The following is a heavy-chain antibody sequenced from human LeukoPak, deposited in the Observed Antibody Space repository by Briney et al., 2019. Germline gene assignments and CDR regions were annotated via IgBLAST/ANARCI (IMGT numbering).Heavy chain of an antibody. V-gene: IGHV3-7*01. CDR1: GFTFSSYA. D-gene: IGHD1-26*01. CDR3: ARDRGRWSYHDY. CDR2: IKQDGSEK. Sequence: GGSLRLSCAASGFTFSSYAMSWVRQAPGKGLEWVANIKQDGSEKYYVDSVKGRFTISRDNAKNSLYLQMNSLRAEDTAVYYCARDRGRWSYHDYWGQGTLVTVSS. J-gene: IGHJ4*02.